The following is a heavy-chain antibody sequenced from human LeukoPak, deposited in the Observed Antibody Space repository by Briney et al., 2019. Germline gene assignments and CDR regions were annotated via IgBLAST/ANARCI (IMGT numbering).Heavy chain of an antibody. V-gene: IGHV3-30*18. CDR1: GFTFSTYG. CDR3: AKLVWPSTQYGMDV. J-gene: IGHJ6*02. CDR2: ISFDGTYK. Sequence: GGSLRLSCAASGFTFSTYGMHWVRQAPGKGLEWVAVISFDGTYKYYADSVKGRFTISRDNSKNTLYLQMNSLRAEDTAVYYCAKLVWPSTQYGMDVWGQGTTVTVSS.